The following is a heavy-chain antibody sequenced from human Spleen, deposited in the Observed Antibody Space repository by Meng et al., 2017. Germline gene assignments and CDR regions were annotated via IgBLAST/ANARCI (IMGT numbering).Heavy chain of an antibody. CDR1: GFTFSNYE. CDR2: INTDASIT. V-gene: IGHV3-74*03. D-gene: IGHD3-9*01. CDR3: ARDADWVIFDH. Sequence: GGSLRLSCVASGFTFSNYEMNWVRQTPGEGLVWVSRINTDASITTYADSVKGRFTISRDDAKNTVYLQMNSLRAEDTAVYYCARDADWVIFDHWGQGALVTVSS. J-gene: IGHJ4*02.